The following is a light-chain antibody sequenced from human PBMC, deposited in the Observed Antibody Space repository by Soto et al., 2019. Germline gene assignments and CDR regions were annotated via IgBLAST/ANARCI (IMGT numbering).Light chain of an antibody. CDR2: QVS. J-gene: IGKJ2*01. CDR3: MQGTHWPPYT. V-gene: IGKV2-30*01. Sequence: DVVMTQSPLSRPVTLGQPASISCRSSQSLAYIDGNTYLNWFHQRPGQSPRRLIYQVSNRDSGVPDRFSGSGSGPDFTLKISRVEADDVGVYYCMQGTHWPPYTFGQGTKLEIK. CDR1: QSLAYIDGNTY.